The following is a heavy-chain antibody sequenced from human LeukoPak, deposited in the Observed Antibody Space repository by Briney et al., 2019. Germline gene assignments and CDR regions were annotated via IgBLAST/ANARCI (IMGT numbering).Heavy chain of an antibody. D-gene: IGHD4-23*01. J-gene: IGHJ4*02. CDR1: GFTFSSYA. V-gene: IGHV3-23*01. Sequence: GGSLRLSCAASGFTFSSYAMSWVRQAPGKGLEWVSAISSSGGGMYYADSVKGRFTISRDNAKNSLYLQMNSLRAEDTAVYYCARERPDGGNSGYWGQGTLVTVSS. CDR3: ARERPDGGNSGY. CDR2: ISSSGGGM.